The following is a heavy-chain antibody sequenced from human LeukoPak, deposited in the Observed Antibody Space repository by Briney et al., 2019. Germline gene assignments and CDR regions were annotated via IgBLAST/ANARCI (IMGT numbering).Heavy chain of an antibody. CDR2: ISAYNGNT. CDR1: GYTFTSYG. D-gene: IGHD3-22*01. Sequence: ASVKVSCKASGYTFTSYGISWVRQAPGQGLEWMGWISAYNGNTNYAQKLQGRVTMTTDTSTSTAYMELRSLRSDDTAVYYCARGPTYYYDSSGHLFDYWGQGTLVTVSS. V-gene: IGHV1-18*01. CDR3: ARGPTYYYDSSGHLFDY. J-gene: IGHJ4*02.